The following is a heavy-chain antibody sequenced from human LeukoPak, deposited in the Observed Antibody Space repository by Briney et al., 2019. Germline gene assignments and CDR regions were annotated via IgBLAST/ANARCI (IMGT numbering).Heavy chain of an antibody. V-gene: IGHV1-2*02. CDR3: ARVLLRTGIPEGFDP. J-gene: IGHJ5*02. CDR2: INPNSGGT. Sequence: ASVKVSCKASGHTFGDHYMHWVRQAPGQGLEWMGWINPNSGGTKYAQRFQGRVTMTRDTSISTAYMVLRRLRSDDTAVYYCARVLLRTGIPEGFDPWGQGTLVTVSS. CDR1: GHTFGDHY. D-gene: IGHD1-14*01.